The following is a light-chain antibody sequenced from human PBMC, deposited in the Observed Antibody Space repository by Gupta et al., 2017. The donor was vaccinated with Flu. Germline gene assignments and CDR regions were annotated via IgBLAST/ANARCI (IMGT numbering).Light chain of an antibody. Sequence: DIQMTQSPSSLSASVGDRVTITCRASQSIASYVNWYQQKLGEVPKLLIYVASNLQSGVPSRFSGSGSGTDFTLTISSLQPEDFATYYCQQSSTTPHTFGQGTKVEIK. CDR3: QQSSTTPHT. CDR1: QSIASY. V-gene: IGKV1-39*01. J-gene: IGKJ1*01. CDR2: VAS.